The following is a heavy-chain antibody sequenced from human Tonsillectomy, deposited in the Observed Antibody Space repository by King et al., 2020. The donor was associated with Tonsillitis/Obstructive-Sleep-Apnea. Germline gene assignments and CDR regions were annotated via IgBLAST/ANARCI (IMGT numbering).Heavy chain of an antibody. V-gene: IGHV3-23*04. D-gene: IGHD3-9*01. CDR2: TSASVGST. CDR1: GFTFSSYP. Sequence: VQLVESGGGLVQPGGSLRLSCAAFGFTFSSYPMTWVRQAPGKGREWVSTTSASVGSTDYADSVRGRFTISRDNSKNPLYLQMKSLRADDTAVYYCARGAPVLTGYLNWFDPWGQGTLVIVSS. J-gene: IGHJ5*02. CDR3: ARGAPVLTGYLNWFDP.